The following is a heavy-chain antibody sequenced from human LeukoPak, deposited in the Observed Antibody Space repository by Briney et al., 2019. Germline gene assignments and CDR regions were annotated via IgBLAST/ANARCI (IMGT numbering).Heavy chain of an antibody. CDR1: GFTFSSYA. Sequence: PGGSLRLSCAASGFTFSSYAMSWVRQAPGKGLEWVSAISGSGGSTYYADSVKGRFTISRDNSKNTLYLQMNSLRAEDTAVYYCAKVLRKRGGSWHEVLLFDYWGQGTLVTVSS. V-gene: IGHV3-23*01. CDR2: ISGSGGST. CDR3: AKVLRKRGGSWHEVLLFDY. D-gene: IGHD6-13*01. J-gene: IGHJ4*02.